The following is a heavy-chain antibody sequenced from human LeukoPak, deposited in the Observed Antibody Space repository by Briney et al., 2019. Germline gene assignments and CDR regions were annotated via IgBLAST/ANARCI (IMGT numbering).Heavy chain of an antibody. J-gene: IGHJ5*02. CDR3: ARYYDSSGYYYEASWFDP. D-gene: IGHD3-22*01. CDR1: GGSISSYY. CDR2: INTSGST. V-gene: IGHV4-4*07. Sequence: SETLSLTCTVSGGSISSYYWSWIRQPAGKGLEWIGRINTSGSTNYNPSLKSRVTMSVDTSKNQFSLKLSSVTAADTAVYYCARYYDSSGYYYEASWFDPWGQGTLVTVSS.